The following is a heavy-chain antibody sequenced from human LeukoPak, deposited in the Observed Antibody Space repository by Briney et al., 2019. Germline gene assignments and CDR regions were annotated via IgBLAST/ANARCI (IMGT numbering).Heavy chain of an antibody. CDR1: GFTLGSYE. D-gene: IGHD5-18*01. Sequence: GGSLRLSCAASGFTLGSYEMNWVRQAPGKGLEWVSYISFSGSVTDYADSVKGRFTISRDNAKNSLSLQMNSLRAADTAVYYCAREQSEYRYGLPFDYWGRGTPVTVSS. CDR2: ISFSGSVT. J-gene: IGHJ4*02. CDR3: AREQSEYRYGLPFDY. V-gene: IGHV3-48*03.